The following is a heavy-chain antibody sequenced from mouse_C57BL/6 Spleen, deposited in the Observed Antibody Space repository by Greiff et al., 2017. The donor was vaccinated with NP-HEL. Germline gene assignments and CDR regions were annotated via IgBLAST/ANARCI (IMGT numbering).Heavy chain of an antibody. J-gene: IGHJ1*03. CDR1: GFSLTSYG. D-gene: IGHD2-3*01. CDR2: IWSGGST. V-gene: IGHV2-2*01. Sequence: QVQLQQSGPGLVQPSQSLSITCTVSGFSLTSYGVHWVRQSPGKGLEWLGVIWSGGSTDYNAAFISRLSISKDNSKSQVFFKMNSLQADDTAIYYCASPGLLPWYFDVWGTGTTVTVSS. CDR3: ASPGLLPWYFDV.